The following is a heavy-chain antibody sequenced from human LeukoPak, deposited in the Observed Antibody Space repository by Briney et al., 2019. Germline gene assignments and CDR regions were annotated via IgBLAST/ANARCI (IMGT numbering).Heavy chain of an antibody. CDR3: AKEDTAMAFFDY. CDR2: ISGSGGST. D-gene: IGHD5-18*01. J-gene: IGHJ4*02. V-gene: IGHV3-23*01. CDR1: GFTFSSYA. Sequence: GGSLTLSCAASGFTFSSYAMSWVRQAPGKGLEWVSAISGSGGSTYYADSVKGRFTNSRDNSKNTLYLQMNSLRAEDAAVYYCAKEDTAMAFFDYWGQGTLVTVSS.